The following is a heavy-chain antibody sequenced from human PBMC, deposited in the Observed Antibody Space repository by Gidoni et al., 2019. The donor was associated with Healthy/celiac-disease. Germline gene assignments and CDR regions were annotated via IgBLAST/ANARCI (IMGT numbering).Heavy chain of an antibody. Sequence: EVQLVESGGGLVQPGGSLRLSCAASGFTFSSYSMNWVRQAPGKGLEWVSYISSSSSTIYYADSVKGRFTISRDNAKNSLYLQMNSLRAEDTAVYYCASFIYCSGGSCYGMDVWGQGTTVTVSS. D-gene: IGHD2-15*01. V-gene: IGHV3-48*04. CDR2: ISSSSSTI. CDR1: GFTFSSYS. J-gene: IGHJ6*02. CDR3: ASFIYCSGGSCYGMDV.